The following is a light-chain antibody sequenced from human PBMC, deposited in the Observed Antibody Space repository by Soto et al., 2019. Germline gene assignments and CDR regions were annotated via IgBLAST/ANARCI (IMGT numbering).Light chain of an antibody. Sequence: EIVMTQSPATLSVSPGERATLSCRASQNILSNLAWYQQKPGQAPRLLIYGASNRAAGIPARFSGSGSGTDFTLTISSLEPEDFAVYYCQQRSNWPVTFGQGTRLEIK. CDR3: QQRSNWPVT. CDR2: GAS. CDR1: QNILSN. J-gene: IGKJ5*01. V-gene: IGKV3-11*01.